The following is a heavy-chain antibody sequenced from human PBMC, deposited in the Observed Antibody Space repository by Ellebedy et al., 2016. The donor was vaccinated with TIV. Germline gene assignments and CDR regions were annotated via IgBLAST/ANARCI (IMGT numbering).Heavy chain of an antibody. CDR1: GFTFRSYG. J-gene: IGHJ3*02. CDR2: IQYDGTDQ. CDR3: AKLIQHTAKDAVDI. Sequence: GESLKISCAASGFTFRSYGMYWVRQAPGKGLEWAAFIQYDGTDQHYADSVKGRFTISRDNSKNTLYLQMNSLRAEDTAVYYCAKLIQHTAKDAVDIWGQGTMVTVSS. D-gene: IGHD2-21*01. V-gene: IGHV3-30*02.